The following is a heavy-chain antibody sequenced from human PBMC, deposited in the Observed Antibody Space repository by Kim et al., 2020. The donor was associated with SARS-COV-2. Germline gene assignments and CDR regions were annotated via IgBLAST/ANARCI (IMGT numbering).Heavy chain of an antibody. D-gene: IGHD3-3*02. CDR1: GFTFNNAY. Sequence: GGSLRLSCVASGFTFNNAYMKWVRQAPGKGLEWVGHIKSKSSGGTAAYGAPVKGRFTISRDDTKNTMSLQMNSLKTEDTAVYYCDTENKLGYWGQGTLVT. J-gene: IGHJ1*01. V-gene: IGHV3-15*01. CDR2: IKSKSSGGTA. CDR3: DTENKLGY.